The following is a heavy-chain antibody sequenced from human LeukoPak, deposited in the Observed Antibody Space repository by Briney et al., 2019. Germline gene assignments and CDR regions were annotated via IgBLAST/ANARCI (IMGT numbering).Heavy chain of an antibody. D-gene: IGHD4-17*01. Sequence: AGGSLRLSCAASGFTFDDYAMHWVRQAPGKGLEWVAGIRWNSSSIGYADSVKGRFTISRDNAKNSLYLQMNSLRAEDTALYYCAKDIRGDAQVDSFEIWGQGTMVTVS. V-gene: IGHV3-9*01. CDR3: AKDIRGDAQVDSFEI. CDR1: GFTFDDYA. CDR2: IRWNSSSI. J-gene: IGHJ3*02.